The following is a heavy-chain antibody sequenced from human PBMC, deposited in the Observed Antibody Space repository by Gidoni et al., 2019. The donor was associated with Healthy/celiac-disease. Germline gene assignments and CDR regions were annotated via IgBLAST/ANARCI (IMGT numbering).Heavy chain of an antibody. J-gene: IGHJ6*02. CDR3: ARILYSSSWVYYYYGMDA. V-gene: IGHV2-26*01. Sequence: QVTLKESGPVLVKPTETHTLTCTGSGFSLSKARMGVSWIRQPPGKALEWLAHIFSNDEKSYSTSLKSRLTISKDTSKSQVVLTMTNMDPVDTATYYCARILYSSSWVYYYYGMDAWGQGTTVTVSS. D-gene: IGHD6-13*01. CDR2: IFSNDEK. CDR1: GFSLSKARMG.